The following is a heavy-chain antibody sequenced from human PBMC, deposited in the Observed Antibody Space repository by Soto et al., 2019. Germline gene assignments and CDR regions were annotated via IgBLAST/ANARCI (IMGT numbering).Heavy chain of an antibody. CDR3: ARGSGIVALPGELEDVNYDY. D-gene: IGHD1-1*01. CDR1: GQSFSGHS. Sequence: QVQLQQWGAGLVNTSETLSLSCAVYGQSFSGHSWAWIRQPPGKGLEWIGEINESGSTYYNPSLKSRVTSSTDTSKNQFSLKLSSVSAADTAAYFCARGSGIVALPGELEDVNYDYWGQGTLVNVSS. J-gene: IGHJ4*02. V-gene: IGHV4-34*01. CDR2: INESGST.